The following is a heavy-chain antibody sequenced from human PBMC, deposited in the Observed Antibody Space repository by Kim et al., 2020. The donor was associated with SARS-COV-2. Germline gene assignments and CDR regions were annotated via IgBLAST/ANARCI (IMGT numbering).Heavy chain of an antibody. Sequence: GGSLRLSCAASGFTVSSNYMSWVRQAPGKGLEWVSVIYSGGSTYYADSVKGRFTISRDNSKNKLYPQMNSLRAEDTAVDDGATDLVSTTLITMVRGARAPFYGMDVWGQRTTVTVSS. CDR2: IYSGGST. CDR3: ATDLVSTTLITMVRGARAPFYGMDV. CDR1: GFTVSSNY. V-gene: IGHV3-66*01. D-gene: IGHD3-10*01. J-gene: IGHJ6*02.